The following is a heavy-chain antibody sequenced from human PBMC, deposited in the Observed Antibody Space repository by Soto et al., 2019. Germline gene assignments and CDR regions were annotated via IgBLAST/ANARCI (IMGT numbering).Heavy chain of an antibody. CDR3: ARRDYGEGWFDP. J-gene: IGHJ5*02. CDR1: GYTFTSYG. Sequence: ASVNVSCKASGYTFTSYGISWVRQAPGQGLEWMGWISAYNGNTNYAQKLQGRVTMTTDTSTSTAYMELRSLRSDDTAVYYCARRDYGEGWFDPWGQGTLVTVSS. CDR2: ISAYNGNT. D-gene: IGHD4-17*01. V-gene: IGHV1-18*01.